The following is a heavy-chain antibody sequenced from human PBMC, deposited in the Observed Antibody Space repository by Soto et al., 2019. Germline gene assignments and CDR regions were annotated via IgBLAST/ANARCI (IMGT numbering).Heavy chain of an antibody. J-gene: IGHJ2*01. D-gene: IGHD2-15*01. CDR1: GFTFSSYG. V-gene: IGHV3-33*01. CDR3: ARVEGYCSGGSCRNMTSYWYFDL. Sequence: QVQLVESGGGVVQPGRSLRLSCAASGFTFSSYGMHWVRQAPGKGLEWVAVIWYDGSNKYYADSVKGRFTISRDNSKNTLYLQMNSLRAEDTAVYYCARVEGYCSGGSCRNMTSYWYFDLWGRGTLVTVSS. CDR2: IWYDGSNK.